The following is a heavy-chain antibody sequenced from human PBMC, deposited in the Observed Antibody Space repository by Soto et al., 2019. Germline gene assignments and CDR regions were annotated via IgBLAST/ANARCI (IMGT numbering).Heavy chain of an antibody. CDR2: IVPMSGGP. Sequence: QVQLVQSAAEVKKPGSSVKISCKASGDTFINYSFSWMRQAPGQGLKWMGGIVPMSGGPNSAEKFHDRLTITADQSTGTVTMQLSRLTSDDTAVYYCARVGIRLIPADLGGGYHFEGLDVWGQGTNVTVS. J-gene: IGHJ6*02. CDR3: ARVGIRLIPADLGGGYHFEGLDV. CDR1: GDTFINYS. D-gene: IGHD2-2*01. V-gene: IGHV1-69*01.